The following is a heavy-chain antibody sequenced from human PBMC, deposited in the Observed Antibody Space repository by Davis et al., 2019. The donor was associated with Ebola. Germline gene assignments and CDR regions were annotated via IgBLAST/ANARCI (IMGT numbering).Heavy chain of an antibody. CDR1: GVTFRNYV. CDR3: ARDGPNYDVDY. Sequence: GESLKISCAVSGVTFRNYVMSWVRQAPGKGLEWVSSISSSGGNSFYMDSVKGRFYIDRDNSKNTVHLQMHRLRAEDTAVYFCARDGPNYDVDYWGQGTLVTVSA. D-gene: IGHD3-22*01. J-gene: IGHJ4*02. CDR2: ISSSGGNS. V-gene: IGHV3-23*01.